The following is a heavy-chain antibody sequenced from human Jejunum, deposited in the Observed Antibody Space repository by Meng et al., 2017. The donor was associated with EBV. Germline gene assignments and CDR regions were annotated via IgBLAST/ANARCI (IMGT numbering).Heavy chain of an antibody. V-gene: IGHV1-46*01. D-gene: IGHD2-21*02. J-gene: IGHJ5*02. Sequence: QVQLVQSGAELKKPXASVKVSXXASGYTFTSNPIHWMRQAPGQGLEWMGIINPSGGTTTYTKRFQGRVTMTRDTSTSTIYMDLSSLRPEDTAVYYCARDPCNGGACYNWFDPWGQGPRVTVYS. CDR1: GYTFTSNP. CDR2: INPSGGTT. CDR3: ARDPCNGGACYNWFDP.